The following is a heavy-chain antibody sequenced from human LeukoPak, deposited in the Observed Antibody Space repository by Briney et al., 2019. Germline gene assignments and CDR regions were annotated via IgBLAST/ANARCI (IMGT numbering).Heavy chain of an antibody. V-gene: IGHV3-23*01. J-gene: IGHJ5*02. CDR1: GFIFSRYA. CDR2: ISGSGGST. CDR3: AKAVEGSHYYDIVGAWCDP. Sequence: GGSLRLSCAASGFIFSRYAMSWVRQAPGKGLEWVSAISGSGGSTDYADSGKGRFTIARDNSKNTLYLQMSSLKAEDTAVYYCAKAVEGSHYYDIVGAWCDPWGQGTLVTVSA. D-gene: IGHD3-22*01.